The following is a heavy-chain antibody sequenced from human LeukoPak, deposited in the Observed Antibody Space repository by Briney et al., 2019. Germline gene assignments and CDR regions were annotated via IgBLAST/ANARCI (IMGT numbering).Heavy chain of an antibody. CDR2: IKSKTAGGTT. CDR1: GFTFINAW. Sequence: GGSLRLSCAASGFTFINAWMSCVREARGKGLEWLGRIKSKTAGGTTDYAAHVQGRFTISRDDSKNTIYLQMNSLKTEDTAVNYCTTSAVVTGLSWGQGTLVTVPS. V-gene: IGHV3-15*01. CDR3: TTSAVVTGLS. D-gene: IGHD2-21*02. J-gene: IGHJ5*02.